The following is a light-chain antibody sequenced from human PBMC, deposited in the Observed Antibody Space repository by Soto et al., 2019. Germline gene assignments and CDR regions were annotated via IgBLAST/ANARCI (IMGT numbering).Light chain of an antibody. Sequence: QSALTQPASVSRSPGQSITISCTGTSTDVGGYNYVSWYQHHPGKAPKLMIYEVSNRPSGVSNRFSGSKSGNTASLTISGLLAEDEADYYCSSYTSSSILGVFGGGTKVTVL. CDR3: SSYTSSSILGV. CDR2: EVS. V-gene: IGLV2-14*01. CDR1: STDVGGYNY. J-gene: IGLJ2*01.